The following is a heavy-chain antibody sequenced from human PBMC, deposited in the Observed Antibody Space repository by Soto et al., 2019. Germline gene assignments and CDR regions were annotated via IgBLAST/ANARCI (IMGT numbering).Heavy chain of an antibody. CDR1: GDSISSGGYS. J-gene: IGHJ4*02. Sequence: SETLSLTCAVSGDSISSGGYSWNWIRQPPGKGLEWIGYIYHSGSTNYNPSLKSRVTISVDRSKNQFSLKLSSVTAADMAVYYCARGGGYDSFDYWGQGVLVTVSS. V-gene: IGHV4-30-2*01. CDR3: ARGGGYDSFDY. D-gene: IGHD5-12*01. CDR2: IYHSGST.